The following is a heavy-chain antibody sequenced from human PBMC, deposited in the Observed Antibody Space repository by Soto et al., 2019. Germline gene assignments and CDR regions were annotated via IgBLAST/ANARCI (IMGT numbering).Heavy chain of an antibody. Sequence: QVQLQESGPGLVKPSGTLSLTCAVSGGSISSSNWWSWVRQPPGKGLEWIGEIYHSGSTNYNPSLKRRVTISVDKSKNQFSLELSSVTGADTAVYYCARGAGESKRGVDYWGQGTLVTVSS. CDR2: IYHSGST. J-gene: IGHJ4*02. V-gene: IGHV4-4*02. CDR1: GGSISSSNW. D-gene: IGHD3-10*01. CDR3: ARGAGESKRGVDY.